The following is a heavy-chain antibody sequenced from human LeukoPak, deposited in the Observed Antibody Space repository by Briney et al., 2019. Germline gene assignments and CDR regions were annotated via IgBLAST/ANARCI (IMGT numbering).Heavy chain of an antibody. Sequence: ASVKVSFKDSGYTFTSYGISWVRQAPGQGLEWMGWISAYNGNTNYAQKLQGRVTMTTDTSTSTAYMELRSLRSDDTAVYYCARDGYSSGWYTSENWFDPWGQGTLVTVSS. J-gene: IGHJ5*02. CDR2: ISAYNGNT. CDR3: ARDGYSSGWYTSENWFDP. V-gene: IGHV1-18*01. CDR1: GYTFTSYG. D-gene: IGHD6-19*01.